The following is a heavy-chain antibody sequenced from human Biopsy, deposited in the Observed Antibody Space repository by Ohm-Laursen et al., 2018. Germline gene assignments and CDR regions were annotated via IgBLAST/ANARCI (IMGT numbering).Heavy chain of an antibody. V-gene: IGHV3-23*01. Sequence: SLRLSCTASGITFTRYAFGWVRQGTEMGLEWVSGISASGGDKYYADSVKGRFTISRDNSKSTVYLQVSSLRPEDTARYYCAFCGPVCGWGQGTLVTVSS. D-gene: IGHD2-21*01. CDR2: ISASGGDK. J-gene: IGHJ4*02. CDR3: AFCGPVCG. CDR1: GITFTRYA.